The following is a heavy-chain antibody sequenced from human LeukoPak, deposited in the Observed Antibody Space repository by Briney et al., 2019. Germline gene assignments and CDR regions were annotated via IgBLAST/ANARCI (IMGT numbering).Heavy chain of an antibody. CDR2: IYYSGST. CDR1: GGSISSTGYY. J-gene: IGHJ4*02. CDR3: ARPTDYGSGSYYNVYPFDY. D-gene: IGHD3-10*01. Sequence: PSETLSLTCTVSGGSISSTGYYWGWIRQPPGKGLEWIGSIYYSGSTYYNPSLKSRVTISLDTSKNQFSLKLSSVTAADTAVYYCARPTDYGSGSYYNVYPFDYWGQGTLVTVSS. V-gene: IGHV4-39*01.